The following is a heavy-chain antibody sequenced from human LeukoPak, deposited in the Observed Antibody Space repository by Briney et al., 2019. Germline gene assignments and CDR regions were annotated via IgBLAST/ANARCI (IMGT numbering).Heavy chain of an antibody. D-gene: IGHD3-22*01. V-gene: IGHV3-7*01. Sequence: GGSLRLSCAASGFTFSSYWMSWVRQAPGKGLEWVANIKQDGSEKYYVDSVKGRFTISRDNAKNSLYLQMNSLRAEDTAVYYCARDRRHSMIALNDYWGQGTLVTVSS. CDR1: GFTFSSYW. J-gene: IGHJ4*02. CDR3: ARDRRHSMIALNDY. CDR2: IKQDGSEK.